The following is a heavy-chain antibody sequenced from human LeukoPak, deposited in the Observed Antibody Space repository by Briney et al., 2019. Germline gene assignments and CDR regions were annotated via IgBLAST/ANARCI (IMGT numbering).Heavy chain of an antibody. J-gene: IGHJ4*02. CDR3: AKDGRGSHRPYYFDY. Sequence: GGSLRLSCAASGFTFSSYAMSWVRQAPGKGLEWVSAISGSGGSTYYADSVKGRFTISRDNSKNTLYLQMNSLRAEDTAVYYCAKDGRGSHRPYYFDYWGQGTLVTVSS. CDR2: ISGSGGST. D-gene: IGHD3-16*02. V-gene: IGHV3-23*01. CDR1: GFTFSSYA.